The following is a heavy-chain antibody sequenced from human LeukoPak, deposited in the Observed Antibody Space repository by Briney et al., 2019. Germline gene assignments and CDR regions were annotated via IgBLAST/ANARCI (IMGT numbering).Heavy chain of an antibody. D-gene: IGHD6-19*01. CDR2: IYYSGST. Sequence: SETLSLTCTVSGGSISSYYWSWIRQPPGKGLEWIGYIYYSGSTKYNPSLKSRVTISVDTSKNQFSLKLSSVTAADTAVYYCARGQPEEQWLVVGDWFDPWGQGTLVTVSS. CDR3: ARGQPEEQWLVVGDWFDP. J-gene: IGHJ5*02. CDR1: GGSISSYY. V-gene: IGHV4-59*01.